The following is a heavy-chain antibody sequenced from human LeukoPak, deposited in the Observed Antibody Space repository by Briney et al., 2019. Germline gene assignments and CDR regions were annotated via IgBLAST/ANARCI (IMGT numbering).Heavy chain of an antibody. CDR3: ASGYSSGWAGDY. D-gene: IGHD6-19*01. J-gene: IGHJ4*02. CDR2: INPNSGGT. Sequence: ASVKVSCKASGYTFTAYYLHWVRQAPGQGLEWMGWINPNSGGTNFVQKFQGRVTMTRDTSINTAYMELRRLRSDDTAVCYCASGYSSGWAGDYWGQGTLVTVSS. CDR1: GYTFTAYY. V-gene: IGHV1-2*02.